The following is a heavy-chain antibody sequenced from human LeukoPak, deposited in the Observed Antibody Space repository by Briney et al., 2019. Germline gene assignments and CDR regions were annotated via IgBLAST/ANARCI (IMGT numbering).Heavy chain of an antibody. CDR3: ARVSSGWYYFDY. Sequence: ASVKVSCKASGYTFTSYYMHWVRQAPGQGHEWMGIINPSGGSTSYAQKFQGRVTMTRDTSTSTVYMELSSLRSEDTAVYYCARVSSGWYYFDYWGQGTLVTVSS. D-gene: IGHD6-19*01. J-gene: IGHJ4*02. V-gene: IGHV1-46*01. CDR1: GYTFTSYY. CDR2: INPSGGST.